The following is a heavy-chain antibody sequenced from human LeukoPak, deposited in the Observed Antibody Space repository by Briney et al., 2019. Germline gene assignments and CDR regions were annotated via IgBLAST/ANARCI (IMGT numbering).Heavy chain of an antibody. V-gene: IGHV3-15*01. Sequence: GGSLRLSCAASGFTFSSYAMSWVRQAPGRGLEWVGRIKSKTYGGTTDYAAPVRGRFTISRDDSKHTLYLQMNSLKTEDTAVYFCSTDPFYDSSGYFLLDYDYWGQGTLVTVSS. CDR2: IKSKTYGGTT. D-gene: IGHD3-22*01. CDR3: STDPFYDSSGYFLLDYDY. J-gene: IGHJ4*02. CDR1: GFTFSSYA.